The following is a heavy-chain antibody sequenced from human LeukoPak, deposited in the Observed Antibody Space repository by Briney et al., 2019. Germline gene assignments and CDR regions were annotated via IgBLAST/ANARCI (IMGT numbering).Heavy chain of an antibody. V-gene: IGHV4-34*01. CDR1: GGSFSGYY. Sequence: SETLSLTCAVYGGSFSGYYWSWIRQPPGKGLEWIGEINHSGSTNYNPSLKSRVTISVDTSKNQFSLKLSSVTAVDTAVYYCASLLWFGDPPDYWGQGTLVTVSS. J-gene: IGHJ4*02. CDR3: ASLLWFGDPPDY. CDR2: INHSGST. D-gene: IGHD3-10*01.